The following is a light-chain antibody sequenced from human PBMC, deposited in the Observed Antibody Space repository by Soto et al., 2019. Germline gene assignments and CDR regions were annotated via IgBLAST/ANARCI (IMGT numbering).Light chain of an antibody. CDR1: SSNIGAGYD. CDR2: GNN. J-gene: IGLJ3*02. CDR3: QSYDSSLSVWV. Sequence: QAVVTQRPSVSGAPGQRVTISCTGSSSNIGAGYDVHWYHQLPGTAPKLLIYGNNNRPSGVPDRFSGSRSGTSASLAITGLQAEDEADYYCQSYDSSLSVWVFGAGTKLTVL. V-gene: IGLV1-40*01.